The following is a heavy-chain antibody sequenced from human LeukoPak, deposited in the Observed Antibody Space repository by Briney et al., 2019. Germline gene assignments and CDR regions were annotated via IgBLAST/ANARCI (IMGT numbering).Heavy chain of an antibody. CDR3: ANGTGYSSSWYYFDY. CDR1: GSTFSSYG. Sequence: PGGSLRLSCAASGSTFSSYGMHWVRQAPGKGLEWVAVISYDGSNKYYADSVKGRFTISRDNSKNTLYLQMNSPRAEDTAVYYCANGTGYSSSWYYFDYWGQGTLVTVSS. D-gene: IGHD6-13*01. V-gene: IGHV3-30*18. CDR2: ISYDGSNK. J-gene: IGHJ4*02.